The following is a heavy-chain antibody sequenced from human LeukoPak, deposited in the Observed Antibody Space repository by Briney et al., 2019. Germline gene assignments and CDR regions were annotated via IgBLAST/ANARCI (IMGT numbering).Heavy chain of an antibody. D-gene: IGHD1-26*01. CDR1: GGSIRSSYYY. V-gene: IGHV4-39*07. CDR3: ARNSADGSFDLDY. CDR2: IYDSGST. Sequence: SETLSLTCTVSGGSIRSSYYYWGWIRQPPGKGLEWIGSIYDSGSTYYNPSLKSRVTISVDTSKNQFSLKLSSVTAADTAVYYCARNSADGSFDLDYWGQGTLVTVSS. J-gene: IGHJ4*02.